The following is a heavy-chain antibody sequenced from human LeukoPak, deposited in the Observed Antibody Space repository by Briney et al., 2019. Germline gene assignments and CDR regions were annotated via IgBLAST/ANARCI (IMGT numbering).Heavy chain of an antibody. D-gene: IGHD2-2*01. J-gene: IGHJ4*02. CDR1: GYTFSGHY. Sequence: ASVKVSCKASGYTFSGHYLHWVRQAPGQGLEWMGWINPNSGGTNYAQMFQGRVTVTRDTSINTAYMELTRLTSDDTAVYYCALHTSHFYLDYWGQGTLVTVSS. CDR2: INPNSGGT. CDR3: ALHTSHFYLDY. V-gene: IGHV1-2*02.